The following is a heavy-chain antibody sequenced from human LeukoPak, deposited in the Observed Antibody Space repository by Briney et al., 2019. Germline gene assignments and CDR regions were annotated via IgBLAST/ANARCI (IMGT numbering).Heavy chain of an antibody. CDR3: ARDPGYSSGWYYFDY. V-gene: IGHV1-46*01. J-gene: IGHJ4*02. CDR2: INPSGGNT. D-gene: IGHD6-19*01. CDR1: GYTFTSYY. Sequence: PVASVTVSCKASGYTFTSYYMHWVRQAPGQGLEWMGIINPSGGNTAYAQRFQGRVTMTRDTSTSTVYMELSSLRSEDTAVYSCARDPGYSSGWYYFDYWGQGTLVTVSS.